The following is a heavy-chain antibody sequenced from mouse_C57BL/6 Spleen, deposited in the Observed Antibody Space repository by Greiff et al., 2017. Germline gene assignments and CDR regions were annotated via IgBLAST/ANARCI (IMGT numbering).Heavy chain of an antibody. Sequence: EVQGVESGGGLVQPKGSLKLSCAASGFSFNTYAMNWVRQAPGKGLEWVARIRSKSNNYATYYADSVKDRFTISRDDSESMLYLQMNNLKTEDTAMYYCVTGHYAMDYWGQGTSVTVSS. V-gene: IGHV10-1*01. D-gene: IGHD3-2*02. CDR2: IRSKSNNYAT. CDR1: GFSFNTYA. J-gene: IGHJ4*01. CDR3: VTGHYAMDY.